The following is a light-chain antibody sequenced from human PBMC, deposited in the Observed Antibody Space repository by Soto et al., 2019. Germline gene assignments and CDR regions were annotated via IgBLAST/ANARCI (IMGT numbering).Light chain of an antibody. CDR2: QTS. V-gene: IGKV3-11*01. CDR1: QYINTR. CDR3: NQRHSWPRT. J-gene: IGKJ1*01. Sequence: EIVLTQSPAPLSSFPGARFTLSCRTRQYINTRLAWYQHRPGQAPRLLIYQTSIMAAGIPARFSASGSVTDFTLTHSDVQPEDFALDYCNQRHSWPRTFGQGTKVDI.